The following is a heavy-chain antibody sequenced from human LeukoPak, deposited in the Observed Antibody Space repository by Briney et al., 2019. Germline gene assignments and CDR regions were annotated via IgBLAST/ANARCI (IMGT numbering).Heavy chain of an antibody. D-gene: IGHD5-18*01. CDR1: GDIVSSNSAA. V-gene: IGHV6-1*01. CDR2: TYYRSKWYN. CDR3: TREYTYGRIDH. Sequence: SQTLSLTCAISGDIVSSNSAAWNSFRQSPSRGLEWLGRTYYRSKWYNDYVLSVKSRITILPDTSKNQFSLQLTSVTPEDTAVYYCTREYTYGRIDHWGQGTLVTVSS. J-gene: IGHJ4*02.